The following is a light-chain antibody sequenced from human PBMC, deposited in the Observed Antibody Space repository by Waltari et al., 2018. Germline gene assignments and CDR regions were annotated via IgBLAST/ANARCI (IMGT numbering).Light chain of an antibody. CDR2: STN. V-gene: IGLV8-61*01. CDR1: SGSVPPSSF. J-gene: IGLJ3*02. CDR3: ALYLGSGFSWV. Sequence: QTVVTQEPSFSVSPGGTVPLTFCFSSGSVPPSSFFSWYQQTPGQAPRALIYSTNTRSSGVPERFSGSILGNKAALTITGAQADDESDYYCALYLGSGFSWVFGGGTKLTVL.